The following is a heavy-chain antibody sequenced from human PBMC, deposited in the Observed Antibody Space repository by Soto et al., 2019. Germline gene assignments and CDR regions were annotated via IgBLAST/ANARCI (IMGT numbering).Heavy chain of an antibody. CDR1: GFTFSNAW. J-gene: IGHJ4*02. CDR2: FISKTDGGTT. Sequence: GGSLRLSCAASGFTFSNAWMSWVRQAPGKGLEWVGRFISKTDGGTTDYAAPVKGRFTISRDDSKNTLFLQMNSLKTEDTAVYYCAAGTGRSDFDYWGQGTLVTVSS. D-gene: IGHD3-3*01. CDR3: AAGTGRSDFDY. V-gene: IGHV3-15*01.